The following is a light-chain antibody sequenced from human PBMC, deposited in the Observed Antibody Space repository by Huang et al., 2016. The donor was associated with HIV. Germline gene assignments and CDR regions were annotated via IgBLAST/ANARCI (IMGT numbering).Light chain of an antibody. V-gene: IGKV1-27*01. Sequence: DIQMTQSPSSLSASVGDRVTITFRASQDISTSLAWYQKKPGKVPEVLIYAASTLQSGVASRFSGSGSGTHFTLTISSLQPEDVATYYCQKYNSAPWTFGQGTQVEIK. CDR3: QKYNSAPWT. CDR2: AAS. CDR1: QDISTS. J-gene: IGKJ1*01.